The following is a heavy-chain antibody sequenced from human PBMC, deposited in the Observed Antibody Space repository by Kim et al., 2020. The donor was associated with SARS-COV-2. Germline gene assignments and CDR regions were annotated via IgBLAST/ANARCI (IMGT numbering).Heavy chain of an antibody. D-gene: IGHD3-3*01. CDR1: GFTFSNYE. J-gene: IGHJ4*02. V-gene: IGHV3-48*03. CDR3: AKETYDFWNNYPTDYFDS. CDR2: INSRGSAI. Sequence: GGSLRLSCAASGFTFSNYEMNWVRQAPGKGLEWISSINSRGSAIYYADSVKGRFTISRDNAENSLYLQMNSLTVEDTAVYYCAKETYDFWNNYPTDYFDSWGQGTLVTVSS.